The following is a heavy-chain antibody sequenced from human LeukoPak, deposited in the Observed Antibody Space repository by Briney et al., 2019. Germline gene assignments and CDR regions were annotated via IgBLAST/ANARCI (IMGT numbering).Heavy chain of an antibody. CDR3: ARDSPLKRPSIAARPIGY. CDR2: ISGSGGST. CDR1: GFTFSSYA. V-gene: IGHV3-23*01. Sequence: GGSLRLSCAASGFTFSSYAMSWVRQAPGKGLEWVSAISGSGGSTYYADSVKGRFTISRDNSKNTLYLQMNSLRAEDTAVYYCARDSPLKRPSIAARPIGYWGQGTLVTVSS. J-gene: IGHJ4*02. D-gene: IGHD6-6*01.